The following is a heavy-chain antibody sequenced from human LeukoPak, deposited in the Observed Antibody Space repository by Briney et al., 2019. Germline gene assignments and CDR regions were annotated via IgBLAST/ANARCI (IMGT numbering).Heavy chain of an antibody. D-gene: IGHD3-22*01. CDR2: IYPGDSDT. J-gene: IGHJ4*02. CDR3: ARLYYDGSGYYYVLEDYFDY. CDR1: GYSFTSYW. V-gene: IGHV5-51*01. Sequence: NTGESLKISCKGSGYSFTSYWIGWVRQMPGKGLEWMGIIYPGDSDTRYSPSFQGQVTISADKSISTAYLQWSSLKASDTAKYYCARLYYDGSGYYYVLEDYFDYWGQGTLVTVSS.